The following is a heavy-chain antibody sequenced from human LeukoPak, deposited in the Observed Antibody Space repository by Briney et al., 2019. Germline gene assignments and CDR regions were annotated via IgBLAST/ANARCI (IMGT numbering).Heavy chain of an antibody. Sequence: GGSLRLSCAASGFTFSTYAMNWVRQAPGKGLEWVSAISGGDGSTYYADSVKGRFTISRDNSKNTLFLQMNSLRAEDTAIYYCATRGAATTTGAYYFDHWGPGTLVTVSS. CDR1: GFTFSTYA. V-gene: IGHV3-23*01. CDR3: ATRGAATTTGAYYFDH. CDR2: ISGGDGST. D-gene: IGHD4-11*01. J-gene: IGHJ4*02.